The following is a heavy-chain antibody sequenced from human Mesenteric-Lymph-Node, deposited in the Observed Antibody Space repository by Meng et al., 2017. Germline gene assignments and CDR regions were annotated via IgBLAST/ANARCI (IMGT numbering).Heavy chain of an antibody. CDR3: VRDQCRELINH. Sequence: QGKVRGAGPGLVETSGTRSLTCGVSGASICSGYWWSWGRQPPGEGREWIEEVYHRVDPPSTPSLKSRVDISVDKSKTQFYLSLFSVPAADTAVYFCVRDQCRELINHCGQGTLVTVSS. CDR2: VYHRVDP. V-gene: IGHV4-4*02. CDR1: GASICSGYW. D-gene: IGHD1-7*01. J-gene: IGHJ4*02.